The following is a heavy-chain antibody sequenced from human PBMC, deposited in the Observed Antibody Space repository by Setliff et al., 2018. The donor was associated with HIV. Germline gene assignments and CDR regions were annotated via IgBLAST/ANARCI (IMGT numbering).Heavy chain of an antibody. CDR3: ARSPYYYGSGSYYSWFDP. Sequence: ASVKVSCKASGGTFSSYAISWVRQAPGQGLEWMGGIIPILGIANYAQKFQGRVTITADKSTSTAYMELSSLRSEDTAVYYCARSPYYYGSGSYYSWFDPWGQGTLVTVSS. CDR1: GGTFSSYA. J-gene: IGHJ5*02. D-gene: IGHD3-10*01. CDR2: IIPILGIA. V-gene: IGHV1-69*10.